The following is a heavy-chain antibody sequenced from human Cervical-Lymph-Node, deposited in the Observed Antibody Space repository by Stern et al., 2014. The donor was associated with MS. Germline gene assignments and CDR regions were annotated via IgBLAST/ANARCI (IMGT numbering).Heavy chain of an antibody. D-gene: IGHD6-19*01. V-gene: IGHV7-4-1*02. J-gene: IGHJ4*02. CDR3: ARAPAGEQWLVRVAFDS. Sequence: QVQLVQSESELKKPGASVKVSCKTSGYTFNKFAMNWVRQAPGQGLEWMGWINTNSGNPTYAQGFTGRFVFSLDTSVSTAYLQINSLKADDTAVYYCARAPAGEQWLVRVAFDSWGQGTLVTVSS. CDR1: GYTFNKFA. CDR2: INTNSGNP.